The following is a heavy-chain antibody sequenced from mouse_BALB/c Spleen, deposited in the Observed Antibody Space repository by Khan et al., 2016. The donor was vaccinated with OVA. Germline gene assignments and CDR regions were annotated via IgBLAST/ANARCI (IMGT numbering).Heavy chain of an antibody. CDR1: GFTFSTYG. CDR2: ISSGGTYT. CDR3: ARLSYYYNSEGFAY. J-gene: IGHJ3*01. Sequence: VQLKESGGDLVKPGGSLKLSCAASGFTFSTYGMSWVRQTPDRGLEWVATISSGGTYTFYPDHVKGRFTISRDNANNTLYLQMSSLKSADTAMYYCARLSYYYNSEGFAYWGQGTLVTVSA. D-gene: IGHD1-1*01. V-gene: IGHV5-6*01.